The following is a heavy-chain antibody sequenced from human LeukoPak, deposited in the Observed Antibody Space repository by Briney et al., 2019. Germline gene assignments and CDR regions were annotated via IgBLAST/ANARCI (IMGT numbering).Heavy chain of an antibody. D-gene: IGHD4-17*01. CDR2: ISFNGST. J-gene: IGHJ4*02. Sequence: PSETLSLTCTVSTASISNYYWSWIRQPPGKGLEWIGYISFNGSTNYNPSLKSRVAISIDPSKNQFSLKVTSVTAADTAVYYCARDGFSDGDGVFFFDYWGQGTLVTVSS. CDR1: TASISNYY. CDR3: ARDGFSDGDGVFFFDY. V-gene: IGHV4-59*01.